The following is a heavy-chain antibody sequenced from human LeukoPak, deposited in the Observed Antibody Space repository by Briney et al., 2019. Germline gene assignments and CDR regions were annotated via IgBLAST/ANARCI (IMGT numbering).Heavy chain of an antibody. CDR3: ARGRGYSYGYLDY. V-gene: IGHV1-69*13. Sequence: SVKVSCKASGGTFSSYAISWVRQAPGQGLEWMGGIIPIFGTANYAQKFQGRVTITADESTSTAYMELSSLRSENTAVYYCARGRGYSYGYLDYWGQGTLVTVSS. D-gene: IGHD5-18*01. CDR2: IIPIFGTA. J-gene: IGHJ4*02. CDR1: GGTFSSYA.